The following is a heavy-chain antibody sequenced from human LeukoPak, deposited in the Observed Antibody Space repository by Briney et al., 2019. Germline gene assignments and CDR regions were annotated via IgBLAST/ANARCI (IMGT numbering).Heavy chain of an antibody. V-gene: IGHV4-31*03. CDR1: GGSISSGGYY. CDR3: AGFVVGDHNWFDP. CDR2: IYYCGST. D-gene: IGHD2-2*01. Sequence: PSETLSLTCTVSGGSISSGGYYWSWIRQHPGKGLEWIGYIYYCGSTYYNPSLKSRVTISVDTSKNQFSPKLSSVTAADTAVYYCAGFVVGDHNWFDPWGQGTLVTVSS. J-gene: IGHJ5*02.